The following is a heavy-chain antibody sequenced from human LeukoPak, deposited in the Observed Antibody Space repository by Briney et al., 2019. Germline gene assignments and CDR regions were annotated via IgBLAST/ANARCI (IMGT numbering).Heavy chain of an antibody. CDR2: IIPIFGTA. CDR3: ARIPPAGATVTSLIFDY. Sequence: SVKVSCKASGGTFISYAISWVRQAPGQGLEWMGGIIPIFGTANYAQKFQGRVTITADESTSTAYMELSSLRSEDTAVYYCARIPPAGATVTSLIFDYWGQGTLVTVSS. V-gene: IGHV1-69*13. D-gene: IGHD4-11*01. CDR1: GGTFISYA. J-gene: IGHJ4*02.